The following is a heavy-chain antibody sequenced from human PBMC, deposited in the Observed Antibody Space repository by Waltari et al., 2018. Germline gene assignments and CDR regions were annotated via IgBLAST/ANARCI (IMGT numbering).Heavy chain of an antibody. J-gene: IGHJ6*03. CDR3: ASHSSDYYYYYYMDV. CDR2: IYPGDSDT. D-gene: IGHD6-6*01. CDR1: GYSFTSYW. V-gene: IGHV5-51*03. Sequence: EVQLVQSGAEVKKPGESLKISCKGSGYSFTSYWIGWVRQMPGKGLEWMGIIYPGDSDTRYSPSFQGQVTISADKSISTAYLQWSSLKASDTAMYYCASHSSDYYYYYYMDVWGKGTTVTVS.